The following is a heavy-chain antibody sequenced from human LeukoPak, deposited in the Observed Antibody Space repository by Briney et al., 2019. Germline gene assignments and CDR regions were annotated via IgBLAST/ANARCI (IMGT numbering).Heavy chain of an antibody. CDR3: ARDLPDYYYGMDV. V-gene: IGHV1-46*01. CDR1: GYTFTSYY. Sequence: ASVRVSCKASGYTFTSYYMHWVRQAPGQGLEWMGIINPSGGSTSYAQKFQGRVTMTRDTSTSTVYMELSSLRSEDTAVYYCARDLPDYYYGMDVWGQGTTVTVSS. J-gene: IGHJ6*02. CDR2: INPSGGST.